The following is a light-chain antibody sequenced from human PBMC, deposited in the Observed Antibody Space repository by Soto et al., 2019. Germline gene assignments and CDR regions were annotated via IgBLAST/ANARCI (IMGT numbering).Light chain of an antibody. Sequence: QSVLTQPPSVSGAPGQRVTISCTGSRFNIGAGYDVHWYQQLPGTAPKLLIYGNSNRPSGVPDRFSGSKSGTSASLAITGLQAEDEADYYCQSYDSSLTYFFGTGTKLTVL. J-gene: IGLJ1*01. V-gene: IGLV1-40*01. CDR2: GNS. CDR1: RFNIGAGYD. CDR3: QSYDSSLTYF.